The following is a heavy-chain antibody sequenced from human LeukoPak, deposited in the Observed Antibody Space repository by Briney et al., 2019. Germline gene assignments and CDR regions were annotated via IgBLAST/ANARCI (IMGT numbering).Heavy chain of an antibody. CDR1: GFIFSTYS. Sequence: GGSLRLSCAASGFIFSTYSMNWVRQAPGKGLEFVSYIHSSSSTIYYADSVKGRFTISRDNAKNSLYLQMNSLRAEDTAVYYCARESVEVVTAIRSLDYWGQGTLVTVSS. D-gene: IGHD2-21*02. J-gene: IGHJ4*02. CDR3: ARESVEVVTAIRSLDY. CDR2: IHSSSSTI. V-gene: IGHV3-48*04.